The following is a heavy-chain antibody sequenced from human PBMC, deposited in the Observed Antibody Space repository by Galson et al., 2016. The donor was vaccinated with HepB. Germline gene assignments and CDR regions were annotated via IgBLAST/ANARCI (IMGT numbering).Heavy chain of an antibody. CDR1: GGTFNTYS. CDR3: ATDRDRKFEF. J-gene: IGHJ4*02. CDR2: IIPILGIT. Sequence: SCKASGGTFNTYSLTWVRQAPGQGPEWMGGIIPILGITHYAQSLQGRVTITADQSTDTAHMELTSLRYEDTAVYYCATDRDRKFEFWGQGTLVTVAS. D-gene: IGHD3-10*01. V-gene: IGHV1-69*10.